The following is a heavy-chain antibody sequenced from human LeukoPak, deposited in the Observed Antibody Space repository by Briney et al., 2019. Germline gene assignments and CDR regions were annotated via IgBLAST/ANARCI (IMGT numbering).Heavy chain of an antibody. CDR2: IYHSGYT. Sequence: PSETLSLTCNVSGYSISSGYYWAWIRRAPGKGLEWIGSIYHSGYTHYNPSLKGRVTISVDTSKNDFSLKLSSVAAADTAIYYCARDMNPTHYFDYWGQGTLVTVSS. J-gene: IGHJ4*02. V-gene: IGHV4-38-2*02. CDR3: ARDMNPTHYFDY. D-gene: IGHD3-16*01. CDR1: GYSISSGYY.